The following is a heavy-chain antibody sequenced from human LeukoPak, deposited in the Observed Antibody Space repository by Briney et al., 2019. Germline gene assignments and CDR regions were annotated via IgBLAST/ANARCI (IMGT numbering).Heavy chain of an antibody. CDR2: ISSSGSTI. D-gene: IGHD5-18*01. J-gene: IGHJ4*02. Sequence: TTGGSLRLSCAASGFTFSDYYMSWIRQAPGKGLEWVSYISSSGSTIYYADSVKGRFTISSDNAKNSLYLQMNSLRAEDTAVYYCARTRGYSYGEFDYWGQGTLVTVSS. CDR3: ARTRGYSYGEFDY. V-gene: IGHV3-11*01. CDR1: GFTFSDYY.